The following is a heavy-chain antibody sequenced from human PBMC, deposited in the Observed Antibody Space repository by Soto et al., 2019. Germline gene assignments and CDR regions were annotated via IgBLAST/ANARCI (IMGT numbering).Heavy chain of an antibody. CDR2: IRNKANSHTT. J-gene: IGHJ4*02. V-gene: IGHV3-72*01. CDR1: GFTFSDHY. D-gene: IGHD4-4*01. CDR3: VRTVSNQFDY. Sequence: QPGGSLRLSCVVSGFTFSDHYMDWVRQAPGKGLEWVGRIRNKANSHTTEYAASVKGRFTISRDDSKNSLYLQMNSLKTEDTAVYYCVRTVSNQFDYWGQGTPVTVSS.